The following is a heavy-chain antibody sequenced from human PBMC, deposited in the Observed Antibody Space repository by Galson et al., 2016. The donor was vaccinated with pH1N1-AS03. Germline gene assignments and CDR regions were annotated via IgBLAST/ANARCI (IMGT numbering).Heavy chain of an antibody. V-gene: IGHV1-2*02. CDR1: GYTFAYYC. CDR3: AKGLGYSSSWSSGPSY. CDR2: INPSSGGT. Sequence: SVKVSCKASGYTFAYYCVHWVRQAPGQGLEWMGWINPSSGGTKFAQKFQGTVSMTTDTSTRTAYMELSRLRSDDTAVYYCAKGLGYSSSWSSGPSYWGQGTLVTVSS. J-gene: IGHJ4*02. D-gene: IGHD6-13*01.